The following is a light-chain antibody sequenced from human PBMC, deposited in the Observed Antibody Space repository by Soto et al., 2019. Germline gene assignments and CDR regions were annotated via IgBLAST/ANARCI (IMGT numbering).Light chain of an antibody. CDR3: QQANSSPIT. J-gene: IGKJ5*01. V-gene: IGKV1-39*01. CDR1: RSVSNY. CDR2: AAT. Sequence: DIHVTQSPSSLSASVGYRFTITCRVSRSVSNYLSWYQQKPGKAPKCLIYAATSLQSGVPSRFRGSGSGTDFTLTISSLQPEDFETYYCQQANSSPITFGQGTRLEIK.